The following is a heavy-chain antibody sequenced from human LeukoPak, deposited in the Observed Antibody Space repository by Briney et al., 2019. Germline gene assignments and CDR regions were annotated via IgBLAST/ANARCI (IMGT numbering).Heavy chain of an antibody. J-gene: IGHJ4*02. CDR2: IRYDGSNK. CDR3: APTGGATLGYYFDY. CDR1: GFTFSGYG. D-gene: IGHD1-26*01. V-gene: IGHV3-30*02. Sequence: GGSLRLSCAASGFTFSGYGMHWVRQAPGKGLEWVAFIRYDGSNKYYADSVKGRFTISRDNSKNTLYLQMNSLRAEDTAVYYCAPTGGATLGYYFDYWGQGTLVTVSS.